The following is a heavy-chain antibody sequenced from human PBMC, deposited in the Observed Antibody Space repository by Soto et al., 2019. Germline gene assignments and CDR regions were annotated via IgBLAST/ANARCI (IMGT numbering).Heavy chain of an antibody. CDR3: ATTLIAAAGIDLDY. V-gene: IGHV4-4*02. Sequence: SETLSLTCAVSGGSISSSNWWSWVRQPPGKGLEWIGEIYHSGSTNYNPSLKSRVTISVDKSKNQFSLKLSSVTAADTAVYYCATTLIAAAGIDLDYWGQGTLVTVSS. CDR2: IYHSGST. D-gene: IGHD6-13*01. J-gene: IGHJ4*02. CDR1: GGSISSSNW.